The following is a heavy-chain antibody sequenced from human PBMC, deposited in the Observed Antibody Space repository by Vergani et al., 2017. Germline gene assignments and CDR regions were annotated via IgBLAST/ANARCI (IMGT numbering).Heavy chain of an antibody. V-gene: IGHV3-20*04. Sequence: EVQLVESGGGVVRPGGSLRLSCAASGFTFDDYGMSWVRQAPGKGLEWIGNIYHSGGAYYNPSLKGRVTISVDTSKNQFSLEVTSVTAADTAIYFCARTESFILRYFHWALWGQGTLVTVSS. CDR2: NIYHSGGA. CDR3: ARTESFILRYFHWAL. D-gene: IGHD3-9*01. J-gene: IGHJ4*02. CDR1: GFTFDDYG.